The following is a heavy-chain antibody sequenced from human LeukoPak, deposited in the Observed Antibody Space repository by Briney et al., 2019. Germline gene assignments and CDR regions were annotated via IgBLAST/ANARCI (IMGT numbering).Heavy chain of an antibody. CDR1: GYTFTSYG. D-gene: IGHD3-22*01. J-gene: IGHJ4*02. CDR2: ISAYNGNT. Sequence: GASVKVSCKASGYTFTSYGISWVRQAPGQGLEWMGWISAYNGNTNYAQKLQGRVTMTTDTSTSTAYMELRSLRSDDTAVYYCARDEGYYDSSGYRTFDYWGQGTLVTVSS. V-gene: IGHV1-18*01. CDR3: ARDEGYYDSSGYRTFDY.